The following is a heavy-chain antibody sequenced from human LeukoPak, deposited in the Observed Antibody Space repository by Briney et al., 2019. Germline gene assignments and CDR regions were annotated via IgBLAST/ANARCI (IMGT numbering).Heavy chain of an antibody. J-gene: IGHJ5*02. CDR1: GGSISSGSYY. Sequence: PSETLSLTCTVSGGSISSGSYYWSWIRQPAGKGLEWIGRIYTSGSTNYNPSLKSRVTISVDTSKNQFSLKLSSVTDADTAVYYCAREGRYCSSTSCYWGTGLYNWFDPWGQGTLVTVSS. V-gene: IGHV4-61*02. D-gene: IGHD2-2*01. CDR3: AREGRYCSSTSCYWGTGLYNWFDP. CDR2: IYTSGST.